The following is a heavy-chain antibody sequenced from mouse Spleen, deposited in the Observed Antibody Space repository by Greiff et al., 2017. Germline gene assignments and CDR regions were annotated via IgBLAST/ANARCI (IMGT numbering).Heavy chain of an antibody. V-gene: IGHV5-17*02. Sequence: EVHLVESGGGLVQPGGSRKLSCAASGFTFSSFGMHWVRQAPEKGLEWVAYISSGSSTIYYADTVKGRFTISRDNPKNTLFLQMTSLRSEDTAMYYCARIKEFMDYWGQGTSVTVSS. CDR3: ARIKEFMDY. CDR2: ISSGSSTI. D-gene: IGHD2-4*01. J-gene: IGHJ4*01. CDR1: GFTFSSFG.